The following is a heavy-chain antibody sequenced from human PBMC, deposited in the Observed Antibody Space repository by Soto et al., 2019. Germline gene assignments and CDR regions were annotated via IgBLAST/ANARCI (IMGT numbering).Heavy chain of an antibody. CDR3: ARHIVVVTAFYYYYYCGMHX. CDR2: IAYDGSNK. V-gene: IGHV3-30-3*01. J-gene: IGHJ6*02. D-gene: IGHD2-21*02. Sequence: PGGSLRLSFAASGFTFSSCAMHWVRQAPGKGLEWVAVIAYDGSNKYYADSVKGRFTISRDNSKTKLYLQMNSRRAEDTAVYYCARHIVVVTAFYYYYYCGMHXWGQVTLFTVS. CDR1: GFTFSSCA.